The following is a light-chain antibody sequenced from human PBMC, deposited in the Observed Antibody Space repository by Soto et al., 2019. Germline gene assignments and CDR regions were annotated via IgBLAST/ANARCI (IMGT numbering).Light chain of an antibody. V-gene: IGKV1-5*03. CDR2: RAS. Sequence: DIRMTHSPSTLSASVWDRVTITCRASQNINTWLAWYQQKPGKGPTLLIYRASRLESGVPSRFSGSGSGTEFALTISSLQPADFATYYCQQFNKWPRTFGQGTKVDI. CDR1: QNINTW. CDR3: QQFNKWPRT. J-gene: IGKJ1*01.